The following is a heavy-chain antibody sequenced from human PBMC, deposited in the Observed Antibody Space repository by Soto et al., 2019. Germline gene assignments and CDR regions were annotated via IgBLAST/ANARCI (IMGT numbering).Heavy chain of an antibody. CDR1: GFAFSSYA. D-gene: IGHD1-1*01. J-gene: IGHJ6*02. CDR2: ISYDGNYI. CDR3: ATGILSATIGTYGRDV. Sequence: PGGSLRLSCEASGFAFSSYAMHWVRQAPGKGLEGVGVISYDGNYIYYADSVKGRFTISRDNSKNTLYVQVNSLRPEDTAVYYCATGILSATIGTYGRDVWGQGTTVTVSS. V-gene: IGHV3-30*03.